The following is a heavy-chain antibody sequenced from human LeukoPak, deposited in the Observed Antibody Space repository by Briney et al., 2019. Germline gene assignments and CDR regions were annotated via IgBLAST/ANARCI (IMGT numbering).Heavy chain of an antibody. V-gene: IGHV3-23*01. CDR1: GFTFNIYV. CDR2: ISGSGST. CDR3: VEGEDYSDFDY. J-gene: IGHJ4*02. D-gene: IGHD4-11*01. Sequence: GGSLRLSCVASGFTFNIYVMRWVRQAPGKGLEWVSGISGSGSTYYADSVKGRFTISRDNSKNTLYLQMNSLRAEDTAVYYCVEGEDYSDFDYWGQGTLVTVSS.